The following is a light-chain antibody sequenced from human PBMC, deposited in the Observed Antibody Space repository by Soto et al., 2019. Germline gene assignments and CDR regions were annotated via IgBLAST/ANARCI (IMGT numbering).Light chain of an antibody. Sequence: QSALTQPASVSGSPGQSITISCTGTSSDVGGYNYVSWYQQHPGKAPKLMIYDGSNRPSGVSNRFSGSKSGNTASLTISGLQAEDEADYYCSSYTGSSTLVFGGGTKLTVL. CDR1: SSDVGGYNY. CDR3: SSYTGSSTLV. V-gene: IGLV2-14*01. CDR2: DGS. J-gene: IGLJ2*01.